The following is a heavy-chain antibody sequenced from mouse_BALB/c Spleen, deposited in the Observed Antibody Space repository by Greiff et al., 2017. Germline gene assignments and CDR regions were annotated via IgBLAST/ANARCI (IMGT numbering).Heavy chain of an antibody. CDR3: ARDEYDWGDAMDY. J-gene: IGHJ4*01. V-gene: IGHV5-17*02. D-gene: IGHD2-4*01. CDR2: ISSGSSTI. CDR1: GFTFSSFG. Sequence: EVKLVESGGGLVQPGGSRKLSCAASGFTFSSFGMHWVRQAPEKGLEWVAYISSGSSTIYYADTVKGRFTISRDNPKNTLFLQMTSLRSEDTAMYYCARDEYDWGDAMDYWGQGTSVTVSS.